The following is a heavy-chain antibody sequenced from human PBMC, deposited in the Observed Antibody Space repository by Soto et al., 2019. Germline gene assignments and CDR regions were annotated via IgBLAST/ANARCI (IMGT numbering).Heavy chain of an antibody. J-gene: IGHJ4*02. CDR1: GFTFSDYS. CDR3: ARDYNDFWSGQFDY. CDR2: ISSSSFTI. Sequence: GGSLRLSCAASGFTFSDYSMNWVRQAPGRGLEWVSYISSSSFTIHYADSVEGRFAISRDNAKNSLYLQMNSLRAEDTAVYYCARDYNDFWSGQFDYWGQGALVTVSS. D-gene: IGHD3-3*01. V-gene: IGHV3-48*01.